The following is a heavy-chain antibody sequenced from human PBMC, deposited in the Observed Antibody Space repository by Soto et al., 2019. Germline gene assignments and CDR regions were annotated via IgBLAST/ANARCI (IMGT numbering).Heavy chain of an antibody. V-gene: IGHV3-23*01. J-gene: IGHJ4*02. D-gene: IGHD4-17*01. Sequence: GGTLRLSCAASGFTFSNAWMSWVRQAPGEGLEWVSGIGGGTGATYNADSVKGRFIISRDNSKNTLYLQMNNLRVEDTAVYYCAKNALSTVTRRGQYFDSWGQGTPVTVSS. CDR1: GFTFSNAW. CDR3: AKNALSTVTRRGQYFDS. CDR2: IGGGTGAT.